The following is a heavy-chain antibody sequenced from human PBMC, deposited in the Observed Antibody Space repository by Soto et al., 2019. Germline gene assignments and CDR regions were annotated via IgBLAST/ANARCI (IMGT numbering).Heavy chain of an antibody. J-gene: IGHJ4*02. D-gene: IGHD4-17*01. CDR2: ITPIFDTT. CDR3: ATGGTTVARRFDY. CDR1: GGGFSTYA. V-gene: IGHV1-69*13. Sequence: SVKVSCKASGGGFSTYAITWVRQAPGQGLEWMGGITPIFDTTNYAQKFQGRVTITADESTTTVHMELTSLTSEDTAVYYCATGGTTVARRFDYWGQGTLVTVSS.